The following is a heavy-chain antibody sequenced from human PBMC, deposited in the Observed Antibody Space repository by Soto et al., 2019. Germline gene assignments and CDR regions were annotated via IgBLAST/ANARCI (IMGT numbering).Heavy chain of an antibody. Sequence: SETLSLTCTVSGGSISRGDYLWTWIRQPPGRGLEWIGYTYYSGSTYYNPSLRSRVTISVDMSKNQFSLKLTSVTAADTAMYYCARDSRATLVPGVHYGMDVWGRGTTVTVSS. CDR1: GGSISRGDYL. V-gene: IGHV4-30-4*01. J-gene: IGHJ6*02. CDR2: TYYSGST. D-gene: IGHD3-10*01. CDR3: ARDSRATLVPGVHYGMDV.